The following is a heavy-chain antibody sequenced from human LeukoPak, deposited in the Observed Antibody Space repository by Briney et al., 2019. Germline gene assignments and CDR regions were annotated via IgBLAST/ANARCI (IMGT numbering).Heavy chain of an antibody. CDR2: IKQDGSRE. D-gene: IGHD3-10*01. V-gene: IGHV3-7*04. Sequence: GGSLRLSCATSGFTFSSYWMSWVRQAPGKVLEWVANIKQDGSREYYVDSVKGRFTISRDNAKNSLFLQMNSLRAEDTAVFYCARDYYASGSYDYWGQGTLVTVSS. J-gene: IGHJ4*02. CDR1: GFTFSSYW. CDR3: ARDYYASGSYDY.